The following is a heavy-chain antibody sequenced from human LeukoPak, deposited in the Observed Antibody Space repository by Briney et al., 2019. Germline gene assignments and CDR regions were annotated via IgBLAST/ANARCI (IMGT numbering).Heavy chain of an antibody. CDR1: RCTFTSHG. Sequence: AVQVSCKGSRCTFTSHGFSGVGQAPGQGVEWMGWISASNGNTFEAQKLQGRVTMTADTYTSTAYMDLRNLRSDDTAVYCCARGGCYDSRRSFSHDDLNIWGEGTRVTLSS. D-gene: IGHD3-22*01. J-gene: IGHJ3*02. V-gene: IGHV1-18*01. CDR2: ISASNGNT. CDR3: ARGGCYDSRRSFSHDDLNI.